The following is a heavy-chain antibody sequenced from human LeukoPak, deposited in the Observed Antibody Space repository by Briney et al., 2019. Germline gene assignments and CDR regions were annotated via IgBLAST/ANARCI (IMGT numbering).Heavy chain of an antibody. CDR2: ISYDESNK. D-gene: IGHD1-26*01. CDR3: AKDRGELLRYFDY. V-gene: IGHV3-30*18. CDR1: GFTFSNYG. Sequence: GGSLRLSCAASGFTFSNYGIHWVRQAPGKGLEWVAVISYDESNKYYADSVKSRFTISRDNSKNTLYLQMNSLRPEDTAVYYCAKDRGELLRYFDYWGQGTLVTVSS. J-gene: IGHJ4*02.